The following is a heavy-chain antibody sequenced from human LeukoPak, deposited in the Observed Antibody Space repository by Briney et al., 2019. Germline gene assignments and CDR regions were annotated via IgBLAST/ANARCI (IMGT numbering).Heavy chain of an antibody. CDR2: INPNSGGT. V-gene: IGHV1-2*02. J-gene: IGHJ4*02. Sequence: ASVKVSCKASGYTFTGYYTHWVRQAPGQGLEWMGWINPNSGGTNYAQKFQGRVTMTRDTSISTAYMELSRLRSDDTAVYYCARGVLSRRGYNYYCDYWGQGTLVTVSS. D-gene: IGHD5-24*01. CDR1: GYTFTGYY. CDR3: ARGVLSRRGYNYYCDY.